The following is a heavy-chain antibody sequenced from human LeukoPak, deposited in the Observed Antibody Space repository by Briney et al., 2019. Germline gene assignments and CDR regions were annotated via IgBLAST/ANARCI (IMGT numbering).Heavy chain of an antibody. D-gene: IGHD2-21*01. V-gene: IGHV1-8*01. CDR2: MNPNSGNT. CDR3: ARGSHKYNWFDP. Sequence: AASVKVSCKASGYTFTSYDINWVRQATGQGLEWMGWMNPNSGNTGYAQKFQGRVTMTRNTSISTAYMELSSLRSEDTAVYYCARGSHKYNWFDPWGQGTLVTVSS. CDR1: GYTFTSYD. J-gene: IGHJ5*02.